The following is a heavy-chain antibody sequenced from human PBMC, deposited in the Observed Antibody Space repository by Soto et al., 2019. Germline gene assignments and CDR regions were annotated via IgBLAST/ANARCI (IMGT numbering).Heavy chain of an antibody. Sequence: QVQLVQSGAEVKKPGASVKVSCKASGYTFTSYYIHWVRQAPGQGLEWMGVINPSGGSTTYAQKFQGRVTVTRDTSTSTVYMDLISLRSEDTAVYYCARNPDAFDIWGLGTMVTVPS. J-gene: IGHJ3*02. CDR3: ARNPDAFDI. CDR2: INPSGGST. V-gene: IGHV1-46*01. CDR1: GYTFTSYY.